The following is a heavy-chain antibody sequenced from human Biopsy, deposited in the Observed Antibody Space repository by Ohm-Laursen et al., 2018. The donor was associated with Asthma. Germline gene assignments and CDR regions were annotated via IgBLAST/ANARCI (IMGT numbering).Heavy chain of an antibody. CDR3: ARAVDYSHYYGIDV. V-gene: IGHV1-18*01. CDR1: GYTFNSAG. Sequence: GATVKISCKTSGYTFNSAGITWVRQAPGQGLEWMGWISVYNGNTKVAQKLQDRVTMITDTSTSTACMELRSLRSDDTAVYFCARAVDYSHYYGIDVWGQGTTVTVS. J-gene: IGHJ6*02. D-gene: IGHD3-10*01. CDR2: ISVYNGNT.